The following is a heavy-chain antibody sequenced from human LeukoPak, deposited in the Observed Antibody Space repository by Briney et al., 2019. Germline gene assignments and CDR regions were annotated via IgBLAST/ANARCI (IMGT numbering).Heavy chain of an antibody. J-gene: IGHJ5*02. CDR3: ARTPRQLHLDP. D-gene: IGHD2-2*01. CDR2: ISSSGSTI. Sequence: GGSLRLSCAASGFTFSSYEMNWVRQAPGKGLEWVSYISSSGSTIYYADSVKGRFTISRDNAKNSLYLQMNSLRAEDTAVYYCARTPRQLHLDPWGQGTLVTVSS. V-gene: IGHV3-48*03. CDR1: GFTFSSYE.